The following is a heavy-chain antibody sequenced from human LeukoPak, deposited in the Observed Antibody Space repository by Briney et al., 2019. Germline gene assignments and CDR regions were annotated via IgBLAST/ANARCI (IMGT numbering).Heavy chain of an antibody. CDR3: ARSSSYCGGDCYSK. Sequence: AASVKVSCKASGGTFSSYAISWVRQAPGQGLEWMGRIIPILGIANYAQKFQGRVTITADKSTSTAYMELSSLRSEDTAVYYCARSSSYCGGDCYSKWGQGTLVTVSS. V-gene: IGHV1-69*04. J-gene: IGHJ4*02. CDR1: GGTFSSYA. CDR2: IIPILGIA. D-gene: IGHD2-21*02.